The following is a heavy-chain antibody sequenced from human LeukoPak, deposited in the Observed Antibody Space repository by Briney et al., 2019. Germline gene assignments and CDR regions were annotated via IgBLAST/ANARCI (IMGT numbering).Heavy chain of an antibody. CDR3: ANEVRPNDY. CDR1: GXTFSGFA. J-gene: IGHJ4*02. V-gene: IGHV3-23*01. Sequence: GGSLRLSCAASGXTFSGFAMTWVRQAPGKGLEWVSSIDISGGSTYYADSVQGRFTISRDNSKNTLYLQMNSLRAEDTALYYCANEVRPNDYWGQGTLVTVSS. CDR2: IDISGGST. D-gene: IGHD1-1*01.